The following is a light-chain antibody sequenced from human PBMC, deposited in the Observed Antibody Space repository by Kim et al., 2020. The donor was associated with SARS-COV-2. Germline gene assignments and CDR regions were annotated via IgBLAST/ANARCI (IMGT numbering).Light chain of an antibody. CDR3: QQYDHLPT. CDR1: QDISNY. J-gene: IGKJ4*01. CDR2: DAS. V-gene: IGKV1-33*01. Sequence: SASVGDRVTITGQASQDISNYLSWYQQKPGKAPQLLIYDASNLETGVPSRFSGRGSGTDFTFTISLLQREDIATYYCQQYDHLPTFGGGTKVDIK.